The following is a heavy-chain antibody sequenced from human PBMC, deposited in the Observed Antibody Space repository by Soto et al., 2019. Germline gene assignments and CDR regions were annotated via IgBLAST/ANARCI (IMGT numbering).Heavy chain of an antibody. CDR2: ISGGGGTT. V-gene: IGHV3-23*01. CDR1: GITFSTYC. D-gene: IGHD3-10*01. Sequence: PGEFLRLSCAASGITFSTYCMMLIRPPPGKGLDFVSGISGGGGTTSYADSVKGRFTISRDNSKNTLCLQMNSLRADDTAVYYCEKRQHPSGDYYGMEVWGQGTTGTV. J-gene: IGHJ6*02. CDR3: EKRQHPSGDYYGMEV.